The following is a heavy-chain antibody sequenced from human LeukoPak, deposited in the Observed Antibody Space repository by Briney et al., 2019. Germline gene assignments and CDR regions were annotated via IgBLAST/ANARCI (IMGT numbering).Heavy chain of an antibody. D-gene: IGHD4-17*01. Sequence: GGSLRLSCAASGFTFSNYAMSWVRQAPGRGPEWVSASSSGDRTYYADSVKGRFTISRDNSKNKLYLQMNSLSAEDTAIYYCAKDVDYGDYVVYWGQGTLVTVSS. CDR1: GFTFSNYA. CDR3: AKDVDYGDYVVY. V-gene: IGHV3-23*01. J-gene: IGHJ4*02. CDR2: SSSGDRT.